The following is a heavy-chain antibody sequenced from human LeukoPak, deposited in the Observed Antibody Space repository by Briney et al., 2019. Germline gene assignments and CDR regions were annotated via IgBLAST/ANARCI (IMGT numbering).Heavy chain of an antibody. CDR1: RFTFSSYS. V-gene: IGHV3-30*04. Sequence: GGSLRLSCAASRFTFSSYSIHWVRQAPGKGLEWVAIISYDGSNKYYADSVKGRFSISRDNSKHTLYLQMNSLRPEDTSVYYCARGWGNSGYDVDYWGQGTLVTVSS. J-gene: IGHJ4*02. CDR2: ISYDGSNK. D-gene: IGHD5-12*01. CDR3: ARGWGNSGYDVDY.